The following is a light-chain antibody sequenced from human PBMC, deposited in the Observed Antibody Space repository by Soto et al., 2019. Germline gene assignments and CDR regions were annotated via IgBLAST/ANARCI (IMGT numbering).Light chain of an antibody. J-gene: IGKJ5*01. CDR1: QDIHNY. V-gene: IGKV1-27*01. Sequence: DIQMPESQSSLSASVGDRLTIACRASQDIHNYVVWYQQSPGKVPKLLIYAASTLHSGVPSRFSGSGSGTDFTLTINRLEPEDFAVYYCQQYGSSPPITFGPGTRLEIK. CDR3: QQYGSSPPIT. CDR2: AAS.